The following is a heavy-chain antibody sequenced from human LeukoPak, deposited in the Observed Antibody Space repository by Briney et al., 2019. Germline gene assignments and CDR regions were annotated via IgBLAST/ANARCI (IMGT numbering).Heavy chain of an antibody. V-gene: IGHV3-66*01. Sequence: GGSLRRSCAASGFTVSSNYMSWVRQAPGKGLEWVSVIYSGGSTYYADSVKGRFTISRDNSKNTLYLQMNSLRAEDTAVYYCARDLATYYFDYWGQGTLVTVSS. J-gene: IGHJ4*02. CDR1: GFTVSSNY. CDR3: ARDLATYYFDY. D-gene: IGHD1-26*01. CDR2: IYSGGST.